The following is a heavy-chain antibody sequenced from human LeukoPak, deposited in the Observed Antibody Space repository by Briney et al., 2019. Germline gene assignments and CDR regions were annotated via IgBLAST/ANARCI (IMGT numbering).Heavy chain of an antibody. Sequence: SGGSLRLSCAASGFTFSSDAMSWVRQAPGKGLEWVSAISGRGGSTYYADSVKGRFTISRDNSKNTLYLQMNSLRAEVTAVYYCAKDGSSGSYYVSVYWGQGTLVTVSS. CDR2: ISGRGGST. J-gene: IGHJ4*02. CDR1: GFTFSSDA. D-gene: IGHD1-26*01. V-gene: IGHV3-23*01. CDR3: AKDGSSGSYYVSVY.